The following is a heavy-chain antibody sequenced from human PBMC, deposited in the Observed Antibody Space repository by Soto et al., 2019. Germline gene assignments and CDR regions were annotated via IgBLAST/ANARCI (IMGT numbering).Heavy chain of an antibody. Sequence: PGGSLTLSCAASGYTFSSNAKNWVRQAPRKGLGWNEPISGSGGSTYYADSVKGPFTICRDKSKNTLYLQMNSLRTEDTAVYSSPKDRLLFSPPPTAPDDFDIWGQGTMVTVSS. D-gene: IGHD5-18*01. CDR1: GYTFSSNA. J-gene: IGHJ3*02. CDR2: ISGSGGST. V-gene: IGHV3-23*01. CDR3: PKDRLLFSPPPTAPDDFDI.